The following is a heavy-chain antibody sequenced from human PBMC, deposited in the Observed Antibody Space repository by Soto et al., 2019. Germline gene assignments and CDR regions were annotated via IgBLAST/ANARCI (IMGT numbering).Heavy chain of an antibody. V-gene: IGHV4-59*08. Sequence: QVQLQESGPGLVKPSETLSLTCTVSGGSISSYYWSWIRQPPGKGLEWIGYIYYSGRTNYNPSPKSRVTISVDTSKNQFSLKLSSVTAADTAVYYCARGLSAAAGTFWFDPWGQGTLVTVSS. CDR2: IYYSGRT. J-gene: IGHJ5*02. D-gene: IGHD6-13*01. CDR3: ARGLSAAAGTFWFDP. CDR1: GGSISSYY.